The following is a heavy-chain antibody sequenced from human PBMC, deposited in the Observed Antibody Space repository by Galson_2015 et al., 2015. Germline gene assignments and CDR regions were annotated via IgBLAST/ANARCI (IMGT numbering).Heavy chain of an antibody. CDR2: IYYTGST. J-gene: IGHJ4*02. CDR1: GGSIRSYY. Sequence: ETLSLTCTVSGGSIRSYYWSWIRQPPGKGLEWIGYIYYTGSTNYNPSLKSRVTISVDTSKNQFSLKLNSVTAADTAVYYCARSYSGTHGNFDYWGQGTLVTVSS. CDR3: ARSYSGTHGNFDY. V-gene: IGHV4-59*01. D-gene: IGHD1-26*01.